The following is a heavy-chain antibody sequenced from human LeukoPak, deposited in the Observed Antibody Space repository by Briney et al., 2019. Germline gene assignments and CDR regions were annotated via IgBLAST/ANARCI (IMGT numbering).Heavy chain of an antibody. Sequence: SETLSLTCTVSGGSISSNTYYWGWIRQPPGKGLEWIGSIYYAGSPYYNPSLKSRVTISVDTSKNQFSLKLSSVTAAGTAVYYCARGYSSSSWFDPWGQGTLVTVSS. CDR3: ARGYSSSSWFDP. V-gene: IGHV4-39*07. CDR1: GGSISSNTYY. D-gene: IGHD6-13*01. J-gene: IGHJ5*02. CDR2: IYYAGSP.